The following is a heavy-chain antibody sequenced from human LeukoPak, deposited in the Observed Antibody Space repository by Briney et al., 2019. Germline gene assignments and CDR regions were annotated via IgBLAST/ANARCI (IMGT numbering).Heavy chain of an antibody. Sequence: ASVKVSCQASGFTFTSYGISWVRQAPGQGLEWMGWISANNGNTIYAQKLQGRVTMTTDTSSTTAYMELRSLRSDDTAVFYCARDLLAMILSFSVEYWGQGTLVTVSS. J-gene: IGHJ4*02. CDR3: ARDLLAMILSFSVEY. CDR2: ISANNGNT. CDR1: GFTFTSYG. D-gene: IGHD5-12*01. V-gene: IGHV1-18*01.